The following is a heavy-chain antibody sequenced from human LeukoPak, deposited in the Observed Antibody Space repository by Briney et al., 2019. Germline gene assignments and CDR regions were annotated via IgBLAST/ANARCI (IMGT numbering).Heavy chain of an antibody. CDR1: GFSFSSYS. CDR2: ITRDSGII. Sequence: GGSLRLSCAASGFSFSSYSMNWVRRAPGKGLEWISYITRDSGIISYADSVKGRFTISRDNAKNSLYLQMSSLRAEDTAAYFCARDLDWAFDYWGQGTLVTVSS. CDR3: ARDLDWAFDY. J-gene: IGHJ4*02. D-gene: IGHD3-9*01. V-gene: IGHV3-48*01.